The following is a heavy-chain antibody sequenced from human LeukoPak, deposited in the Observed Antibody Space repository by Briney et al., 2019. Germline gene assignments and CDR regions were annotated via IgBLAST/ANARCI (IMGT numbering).Heavy chain of an antibody. CDR1: GFTFSSYE. D-gene: IGHD6-19*01. J-gene: IGHJ6*03. V-gene: IGHV3-48*03. CDR3: ARGSQQWLVRSYYYYMDV. CDR2: ISSSGSTI. Sequence: GGSLRLSCAASGFTFSSYEMNWVRQAPGKGLEWVSYISSSGSTIYYADSVKGRFTISRDNAKNSLYLQMNSLRAEDTAVYYCARGSQQWLVRSYYYYMDVWGKGTTVTISS.